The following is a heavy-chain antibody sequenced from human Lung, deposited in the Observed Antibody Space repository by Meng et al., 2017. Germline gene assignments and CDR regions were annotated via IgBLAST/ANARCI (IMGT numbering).Heavy chain of an antibody. Sequence: QWNRQESGPGLVKPSQTLSLTCTVSGGSISSSNYYWSWIRQPPGKGLEWSGHIYHSGSTYYNPSLKSRITISVDTSKNQFSLKLSSVTAADTAVYYCARGQKGYFDLWGRGTLVTVSS. CDR1: GGSISSSNYY. J-gene: IGHJ2*01. CDR2: IYHSGST. CDR3: ARGQKGYFDL. V-gene: IGHV4-30-4*01.